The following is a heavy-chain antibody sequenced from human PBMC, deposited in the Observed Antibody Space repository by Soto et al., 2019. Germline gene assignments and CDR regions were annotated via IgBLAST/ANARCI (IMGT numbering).Heavy chain of an antibody. J-gene: IGHJ6*02. V-gene: IGHV1-2*04. CDR2: INPNSGGT. CDR1: GYTFTGYY. CDR3: ARDREAGSSSWYYYYYGMDV. Sequence: ASVKVSCKASGYTFTGYYMHWVRQAPGQGLEWMGWINPNSGGTNYAQKFQGWVTMTRDTSISTAYMELSRLRSDDTAVYYCARDREAGSSSWYYYYYGMDVWGQGTTVTVSS. D-gene: IGHD6-13*01.